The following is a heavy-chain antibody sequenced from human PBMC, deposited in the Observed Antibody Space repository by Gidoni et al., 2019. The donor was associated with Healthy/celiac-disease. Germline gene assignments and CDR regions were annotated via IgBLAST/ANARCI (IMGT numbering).Heavy chain of an antibody. Sequence: QLQLQESAPGLVKPSETLSLTCTVSGDSLRSRSYYWGWIRQPPGKGLGWIGSIYNSGSTYYNPSHKSRCTLSVKTSKTRSSRRLTSLTAAETAVYDGAGNVHWLASEFDYGAREPWSPSPQ. J-gene: IGHJ4*02. CDR2: IYNSGST. V-gene: IGHV4-39*01. CDR3: AGNVHWLASEFDY. CDR1: GDSLRSRSYY. D-gene: IGHD3-9*01.